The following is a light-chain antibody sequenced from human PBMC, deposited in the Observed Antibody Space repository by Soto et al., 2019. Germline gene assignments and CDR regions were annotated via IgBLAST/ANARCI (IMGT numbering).Light chain of an antibody. Sequence: QSVLTQPASVSGSPGQSFTIPCTGSSSDVGAYHSVSWYQQHPGKAPKLIIFDVSNRPSGVSNRFSGSKSGNTASLTISGLQAEDEADYYCSSFTATGTVMFGGGTKVTVL. J-gene: IGLJ3*02. V-gene: IGLV2-14*03. CDR2: DVS. CDR1: SSDVGAYHS. CDR3: SSFTATGTVM.